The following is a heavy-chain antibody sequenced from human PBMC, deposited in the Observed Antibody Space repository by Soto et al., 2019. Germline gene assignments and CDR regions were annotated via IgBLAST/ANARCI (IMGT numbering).Heavy chain of an antibody. CDR3: ARGSSSWYGNWFDP. CDR2: IYYSGSA. D-gene: IGHD6-13*01. CDR1: GGSISTYY. J-gene: IGHJ5*02. V-gene: IGHV4-59*01. Sequence: SETLSLTCTVSGGSISTYYWNWTRQPPGKGLESIGYIYYSGSANYSPSLKSRVTITRDTSASTTYMELSSLRSEDTAVYYCARGSSSWYGNWFDPWGQGTLVTVSS.